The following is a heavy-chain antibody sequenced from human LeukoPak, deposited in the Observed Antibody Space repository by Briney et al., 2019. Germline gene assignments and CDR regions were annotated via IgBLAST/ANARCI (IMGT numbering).Heavy chain of an antibody. Sequence: PGRSLRLSCAASGFTFSDYYMSWIRQAPGKGLEWVSYISSSGSTIYYADSVKGRFTISRDNAKNSLYLQMNSLRAEDTAVYYCASVAVAGKPTDYWGQGTLVTVSS. D-gene: IGHD6-19*01. J-gene: IGHJ4*02. CDR3: ASVAVAGKPTDY. CDR1: GFTFSDYY. CDR2: ISSSGSTI. V-gene: IGHV3-11*01.